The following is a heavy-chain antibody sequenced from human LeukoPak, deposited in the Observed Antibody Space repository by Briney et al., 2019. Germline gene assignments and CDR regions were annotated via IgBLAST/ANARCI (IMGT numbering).Heavy chain of an antibody. J-gene: IGHJ3*02. CDR3: ARDRRYNWNSAFDI. CDR1: GYTFTGYY. D-gene: IGHD1-1*01. Sequence: GASVKVSCKASGYTFTGYYMHWVRQAPGQGLEWMGWINPNSGGTNYAQKFQGRVTMTRDTSISTAYMELSRLRSDDTAVYYCARDRRYNWNSAFDIWGQGTMVTVSS. CDR2: INPNSGGT. V-gene: IGHV1-2*02.